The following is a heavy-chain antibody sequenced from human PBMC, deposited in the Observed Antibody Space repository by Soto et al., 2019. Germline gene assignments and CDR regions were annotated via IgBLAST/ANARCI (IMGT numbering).Heavy chain of an antibody. Sequence: QVQLVQSGAEVKKPASSVKVSCKASGGTFSSYAISWVRQAPGQGLEWMGGIIPIFGTANYAQKFQGRVTITADESTSTAYMELSSLRSEDTVVYYCARGRFGELYPYYYYYGMDVWGQGTTVTVSS. V-gene: IGHV1-69*01. CDR3: ARGRFGELYPYYYYYGMDV. J-gene: IGHJ6*02. CDR2: IIPIFGTA. CDR1: GGTFSSYA. D-gene: IGHD3-10*01.